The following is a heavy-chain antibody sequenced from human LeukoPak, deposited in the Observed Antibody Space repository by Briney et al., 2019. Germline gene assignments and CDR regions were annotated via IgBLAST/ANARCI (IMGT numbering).Heavy chain of an antibody. D-gene: IGHD1-26*01. CDR1: GYSISSGYY. J-gene: IGHJ4*02. Sequence: SETLSLTCTVSGYSISSGYYWGWIRQPPGKGLEWIGNIYHSGSTYYSPSLKSRVTISVDTSKNQFSLKLSSVTAADTAVYYCARDNSGSYDYWGQGTLVTVSS. V-gene: IGHV4-38-2*02. CDR3: ARDNSGSYDY. CDR2: IYHSGST.